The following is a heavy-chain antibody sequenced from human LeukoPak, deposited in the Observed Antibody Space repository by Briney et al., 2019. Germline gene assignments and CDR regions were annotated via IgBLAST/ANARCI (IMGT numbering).Heavy chain of an antibody. CDR3: STERGDY. V-gene: IGHV3-15*01. CDR1: GFTFTHYG. Sequence: GGSLRLSCAASGFTFTHYGMSWVRQTPEKGLEWVGRIKSKTDGGTTDYAAPVKGRFSISRDDSKNTLYLQVNSLKTEDTAVYYCSTERGDYWGQGTLVTVSS. CDR2: IKSKTDGGTT. J-gene: IGHJ4*02.